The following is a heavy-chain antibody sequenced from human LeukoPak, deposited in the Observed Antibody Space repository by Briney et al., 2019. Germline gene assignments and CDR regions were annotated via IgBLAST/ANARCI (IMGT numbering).Heavy chain of an antibody. J-gene: IGHJ3*02. CDR2: ISISGGST. V-gene: IGHV3-23*01. Sequence: PGGSLRLSCAASGFTFGSYAMTWVRQAPGKGLEWVSGISISGGSTYYADSVKGRFTISRDNSKNTLYMQMNSLRAEDTAVYCCARDIVVVPAAGDAFDIWGQGTMVTVSS. CDR1: GFTFGSYA. CDR3: ARDIVVVPAAGDAFDI. D-gene: IGHD2-2*01.